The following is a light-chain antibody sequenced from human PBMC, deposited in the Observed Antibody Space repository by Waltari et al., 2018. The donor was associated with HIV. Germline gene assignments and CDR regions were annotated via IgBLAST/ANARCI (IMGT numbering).Light chain of an antibody. CDR1: SSNIGSNA. V-gene: IGLV1-44*01. J-gene: IGLJ1*01. CDR2: TNK. Sequence: QSVLTQSPSASGTPGQRVTISCSGSSSNIGSNAVDWYQHLPGTAPKLLIHTNKQLPSGIPDRFSGSKAGTSASLAISGLQSEDESDYYCAAWDDSLNGYVFGSGTKVTVL. CDR3: AAWDDSLNGYV.